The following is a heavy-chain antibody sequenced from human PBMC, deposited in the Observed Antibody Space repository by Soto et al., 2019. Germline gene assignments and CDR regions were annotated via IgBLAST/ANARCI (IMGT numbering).Heavy chain of an antibody. CDR3: ARHPRDDYNYGGSGIFDY. CDR1: GGSISSRTFW. J-gene: IGHJ4*02. D-gene: IGHD4-4*01. V-gene: IGHV4-39*01. CDR2: MYYSGSS. Sequence: QLQLQESGPGLVKPSETLSLTCSVFGGSISSRTFWWAWIRQPPGKGLEWIGDMYYSGSSYSSPSLKSRVTLSVDTSKNQLSLKLNSVTAADTAVYYCARHPRDDYNYGGSGIFDYWGQGTLVTVSS.